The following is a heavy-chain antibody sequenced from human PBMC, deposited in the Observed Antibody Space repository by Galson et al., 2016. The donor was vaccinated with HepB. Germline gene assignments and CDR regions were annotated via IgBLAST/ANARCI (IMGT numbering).Heavy chain of an antibody. CDR1: GGSLSSSSYY. CDR3: ARIAGTLDYYFDY. D-gene: IGHD6-13*01. Sequence: SETLSLTCTVSGGSLSSSSYYWGWIRQPPGKGLEWTGSLYYTGGSDYNPSLKSRVTISVDTSKNQFPLRVSSVTAADTAVYYCARIAGTLDYYFDYWGQGTLVTVSS. J-gene: IGHJ4*02. V-gene: IGHV4-39*01. CDR2: LYYTGGS.